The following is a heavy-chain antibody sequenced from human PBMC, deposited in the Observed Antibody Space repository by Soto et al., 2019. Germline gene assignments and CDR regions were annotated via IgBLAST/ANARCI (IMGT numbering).Heavy chain of an antibody. CDR2: IYYSGST. J-gene: IGHJ6*02. V-gene: IGHV4-31*03. D-gene: IGHD4-17*01. CDR1: GGSVNNANSL. Sequence: QVRLEESGPGLVKPSETLSLLCSVSGGSVNNANSLWNWIRHHPENGLEWIGYIYYSGSTRYNPSHKTRSTLSIDTSKKQFPLRLKSVTVAETAVYFCARDADYRGSRGGMDVGARGTTVTVSS. CDR3: ARDADYRGSRGGMDV.